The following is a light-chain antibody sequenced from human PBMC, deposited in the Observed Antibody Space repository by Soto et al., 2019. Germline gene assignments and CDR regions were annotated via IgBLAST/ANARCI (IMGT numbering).Light chain of an antibody. CDR3: QSYDSSLSGWV. V-gene: IGLV1-40*01. J-gene: IGLJ3*02. CDR2: GNS. Sequence: VLTQPPSVSGAPGQRVTISCTASSSNIGAGYDVHWYQQLPGTVPKLLIYGNSNRPSGVPDRFSGSKSGTSASLAITGLQAEDEADYYCQSYDSSLSGWVFGGGTKLTVL. CDR1: SSNIGAGYD.